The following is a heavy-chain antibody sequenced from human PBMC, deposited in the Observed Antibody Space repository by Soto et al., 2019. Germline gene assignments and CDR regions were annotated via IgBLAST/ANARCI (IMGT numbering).Heavy chain of an antibody. CDR1: GDSMGSYY. CDR2: IHNSGYT. J-gene: IGHJ6*02. CDR3: ARFKSTIGYYGMDV. V-gene: IGHV4-59*01. D-gene: IGHD3-16*01. Sequence: SETLSLTCNVSGDSMGSYYWSWIRQPPGKGLEWVGHIHNSGYTNHNPSLKSRVTISVDTSKNQFSLNLSSVTAADTAVYYCARFKSTIGYYGMDVWGQGTTVTVSS.